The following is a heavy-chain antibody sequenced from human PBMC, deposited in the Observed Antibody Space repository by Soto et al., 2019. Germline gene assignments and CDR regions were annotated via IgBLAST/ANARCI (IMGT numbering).Heavy chain of an antibody. CDR1: GFTFSGSA. CDR2: IRSKANSYAT. D-gene: IGHD5-18*01. Sequence: QLGGSLRLSCAASGFTFSGSAMHWVRQASGKGLEWVGRIRSKANSYATAYAASVKGRFTISRDDSKNTAYLQMNSLKTEDTAVYYCTPEYSYGLSGYYGMDVWGQGTTVTVSS. CDR3: TPEYSYGLSGYYGMDV. V-gene: IGHV3-73*01. J-gene: IGHJ6*02.